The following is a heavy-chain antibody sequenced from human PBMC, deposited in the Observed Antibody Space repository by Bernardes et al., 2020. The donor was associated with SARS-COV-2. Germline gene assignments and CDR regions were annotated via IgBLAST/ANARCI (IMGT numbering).Heavy chain of an antibody. CDR1: GFTFDDYA. D-gene: IGHD2-15*01. Sequence: GGSLSLSCAASGFTFDDYAMHWVRQAPGKGLEWVSGISWNSGSIGYVDSVKGRFSISRDNAKNSLYLQMNSLRAEDTAVYYCACGGSCYFDYWGQGTLVTVSS. CDR2: ISWNSGSI. CDR3: ACGGSCYFDY. V-gene: IGHV3-9*01. J-gene: IGHJ4*02.